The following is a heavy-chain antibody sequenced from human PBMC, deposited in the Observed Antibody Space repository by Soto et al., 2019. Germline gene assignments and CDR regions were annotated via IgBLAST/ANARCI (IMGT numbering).Heavy chain of an antibody. V-gene: IGHV3-30-3*01. CDR1: GFTFSSYA. Sequence: QVQLVESGGGVVQPGRSLRLSCAASGFTFSSYAMHWVRQAPGKGLEWVAVISYDGSNKYYADSVKGRFTISRDNSKNTLYLQMNSLRAEDTAVYYCASITVTTFDYWGQGPLVTVSS. CDR3: ASITVTTFDY. J-gene: IGHJ4*02. CDR2: ISYDGSNK. D-gene: IGHD4-17*01.